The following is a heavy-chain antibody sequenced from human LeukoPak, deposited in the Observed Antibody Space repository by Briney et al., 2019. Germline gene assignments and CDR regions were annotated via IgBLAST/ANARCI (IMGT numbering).Heavy chain of an antibody. Sequence: GASVKVSCKASGYTFTSYGISWVRQAPGQGLEWMGWISAYNGNTNYAQKLQGRVTMTTDTSTSTAYMELRSLRSDDTAVYYCARPTYYYDSSGYLHAGVNDYWGQGTLVTVSS. CDR2: ISAYNGNT. J-gene: IGHJ4*02. D-gene: IGHD3-22*01. V-gene: IGHV1-18*01. CDR3: ARPTYYYDSSGYLHAGVNDY. CDR1: GYTFTSYG.